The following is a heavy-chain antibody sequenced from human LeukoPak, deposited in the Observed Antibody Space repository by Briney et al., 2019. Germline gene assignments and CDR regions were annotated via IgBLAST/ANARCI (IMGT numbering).Heavy chain of an antibody. CDR1: GYTFNSYV. J-gene: IGHJ4*02. Sequence: ASVMVSCKASGYTFNSYVISWVRQAPGQGLGWMGWINTYNGNTNYAQKLQGRVTMTTDTSTSTAYMELRSLRSDDRAMYYCARTRAGDFWSGYYGIDYWGQGTLVTVSS. D-gene: IGHD3-3*01. CDR3: ARTRAGDFWSGYYGIDY. V-gene: IGHV1-18*01. CDR2: INTYNGNT.